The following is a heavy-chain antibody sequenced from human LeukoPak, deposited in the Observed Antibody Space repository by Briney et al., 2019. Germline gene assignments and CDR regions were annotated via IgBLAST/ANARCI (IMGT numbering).Heavy chain of an antibody. J-gene: IGHJ4*02. CDR1: GFTFSCYS. CDR3: ARVLVPGIAVAGTFGN. V-gene: IGHV3-21*01. CDR2: ISSSSSYI. Sequence: GSLRLSCAAFGFTFSCYSMKWVRPASGKGLEWVSSISSSSSYIYYADSVKGRFTISRDNAKNSLYLQMNSLRAEDTAVYYCARVLVPGIAVAGTFGNWGQGTLVTVSS. D-gene: IGHD6-19*01.